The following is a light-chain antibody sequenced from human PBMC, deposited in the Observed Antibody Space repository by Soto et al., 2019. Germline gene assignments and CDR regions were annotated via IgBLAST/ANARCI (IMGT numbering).Light chain of an antibody. Sequence: QAVVTQPPSVSAAPGQTVTISCSGSSSSSHIGHHSVSWYQHLPGTAPKLLIYDNDQRPSGIPARFSGSKSATSATLDITGLQTGDEADYYCGTWDTGLRAYVLGTGTKVTVL. CDR2: DND. J-gene: IGLJ1*01. V-gene: IGLV1-51*01. CDR3: GTWDTGLRAYV. CDR1: SSSSHIGHHS.